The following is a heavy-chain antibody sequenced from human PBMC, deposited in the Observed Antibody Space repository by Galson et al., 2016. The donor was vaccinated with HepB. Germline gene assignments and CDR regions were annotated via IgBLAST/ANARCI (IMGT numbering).Heavy chain of an antibody. J-gene: IGHJ6*02. D-gene: IGHD3-9*01. Sequence: SLRLSCAASGFTFSAYWMTWVRQAPGKGLEWVANVKRDGNETHYVDSVKGRFTISRDNTKNSLYQQMNSLRVEDTAVYYCARDMARLYDVVTGRVNYGLDVWGQGTTVTVSS. CDR1: GFTFSAYW. CDR2: VKRDGNET. CDR3: ARDMARLYDVVTGRVNYGLDV. V-gene: IGHV3-7*01.